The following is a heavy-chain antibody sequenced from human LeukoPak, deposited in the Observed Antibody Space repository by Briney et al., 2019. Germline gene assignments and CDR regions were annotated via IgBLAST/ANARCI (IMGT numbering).Heavy chain of an antibody. CDR2: INAGNGNT. CDR1: GYTFTSYA. V-gene: IGHV1-3*01. CDR3: ARDGIAAAGNDY. Sequence: ASVKVSCKASGYTFTSYAMHWVRQAPGQGLEWMGWINAGNGNTKYSQKFQGRVTITRDTSASTAYMELSSLRSEDTAVYYCARDGIAAAGNDYWGQGTLVTVSS. J-gene: IGHJ4*02. D-gene: IGHD6-13*01.